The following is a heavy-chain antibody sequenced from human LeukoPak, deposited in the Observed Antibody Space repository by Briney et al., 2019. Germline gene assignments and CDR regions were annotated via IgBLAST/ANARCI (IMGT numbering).Heavy chain of an antibody. D-gene: IGHD1-20*01. CDR3: GKEGGGYNWKPDYYFDY. CDR2: IYYSGST. Sequence: SETLSLTCTVSGGSISSSSYYWGWIRQPPGKGLERIGSIYYSGSTYYNPSLKSRVTISVDTSKNQFSLKLSSVTAADTAVYYCGKEGGGYNWKPDYYFDYWGQGTLVTVSS. V-gene: IGHV4-39*07. CDR1: GGSISSSSYY. J-gene: IGHJ4*02.